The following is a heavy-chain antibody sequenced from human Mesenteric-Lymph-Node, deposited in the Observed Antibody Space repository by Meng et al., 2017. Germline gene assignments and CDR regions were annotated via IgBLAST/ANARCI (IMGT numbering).Heavy chain of an antibody. CDR3: ARETDIVATMLYDAFDI. J-gene: IGHJ3*02. V-gene: IGHV3-11*04. Sequence: GESLKISCAASGFTFSDYYMSWIRQAPGKGLEWVSYISSSGSTIYYADSVKGRFTISRDNAKNSLYLQMNSLRAEDTAVYYCARETDIVATMLYDAFDIWGQGTMVTVSS. CDR2: ISSSGSTI. D-gene: IGHD5-12*01. CDR1: GFTFSDYY.